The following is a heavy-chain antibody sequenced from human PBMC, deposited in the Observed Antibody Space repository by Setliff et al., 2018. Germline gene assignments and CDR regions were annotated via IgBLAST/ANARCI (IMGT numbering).Heavy chain of an antibody. D-gene: IGHD4-4*01. CDR1: GASISSGFYY. CDR3: ARATVGLATIIYFDS. V-gene: IGHV4-61*02. J-gene: IGHJ4*02. CDR2: IHSSGDT. Sequence: NPSETLSLTCTVSGASISSGFYYWSWIRQPAGKGLEWIWRIHSSGDTKYNPSLKTRVTIAVDTSKNQFSLKLNSATAADTAVYYCARATVGLATIIYFDSWGPGTLVTVSS.